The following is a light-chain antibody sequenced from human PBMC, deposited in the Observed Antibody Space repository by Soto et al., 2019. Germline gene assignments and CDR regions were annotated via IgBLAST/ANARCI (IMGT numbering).Light chain of an antibody. J-gene: IGKJ2*01. Sequence: EIVLTQSPGTLSLSPGERATLSCRASQTVSSSYLAWYQQNPGQAPRLLIYGSSTRATGIPGRFSGSASGTDFTLTISRLEPEDFAVYYCQQYGPSPIYTFGQGTNLEIK. CDR3: QQYGPSPIYT. CDR1: QTVSSSY. V-gene: IGKV3-20*01. CDR2: GSS.